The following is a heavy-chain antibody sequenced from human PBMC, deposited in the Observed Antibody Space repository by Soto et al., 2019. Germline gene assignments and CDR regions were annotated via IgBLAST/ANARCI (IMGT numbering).Heavy chain of an antibody. CDR1: GFTFSSYA. CDR3: ARRGPGSDFDY. J-gene: IGHJ4*02. D-gene: IGHD2-15*01. V-gene: IGHV3-23*01. CDR2: ISGSGDST. Sequence: EVPLLDSGGGLVQPGGSLRLSCAASGFTFSSYAMNWVRQAPGKGLEWVSVISGSGDSTYYADSVKGRFTISRDNSKNTLYLRMNSLRAEDTAVYYCARRGPGSDFDYWGQGTLVTVSS.